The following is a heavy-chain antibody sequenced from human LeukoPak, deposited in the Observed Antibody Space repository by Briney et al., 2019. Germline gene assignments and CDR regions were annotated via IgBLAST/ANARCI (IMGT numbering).Heavy chain of an antibody. D-gene: IGHD6-19*01. J-gene: IGHJ5*02. CDR1: GRSINTYY. V-gene: IGHV4-59*01. CDR3: ARDMVAGTGWFDP. CDR2: IYYRGST. Sequence: SETLSLTCSVSGRSINTYYWTWIRQPPGKGLEWIGYIYYRGSTNYNPSLKSRVTISVDTSKNQVSLKLSSVTAADTAVYYCARDMVAGTGWFDPWGQGTLVSVSS.